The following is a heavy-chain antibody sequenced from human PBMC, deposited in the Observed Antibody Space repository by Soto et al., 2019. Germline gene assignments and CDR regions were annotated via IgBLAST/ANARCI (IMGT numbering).Heavy chain of an antibody. J-gene: IGHJ5*01. CDR1: GGSISSYY. CDR2: IYYSGST. Sequence: PSETLSLTCTVPGGSISSYYWRWIRQPPGKGLEWIGYIYYSGSTNYNPSLKSRVTISVDTSKNQFSLKLSSVTAADTAGYYCARLGYCSSTGGPTSWFDPWGQGTLVTVSS. D-gene: IGHD2-2*03. V-gene: IGHV4-59*08. CDR3: ARLGYCSSTGGPTSWFDP.